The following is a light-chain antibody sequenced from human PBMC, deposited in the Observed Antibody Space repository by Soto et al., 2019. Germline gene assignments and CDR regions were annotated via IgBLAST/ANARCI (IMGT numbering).Light chain of an antibody. CDR1: SSDVGSSNL. J-gene: IGLJ1*01. CDR3: CSFARSTTFYA. Sequence: QSVLTQPASVSGSTGQSITISCSGTSSDVGSSNLVSWYQQHPGKAPKLIIFEGDRRPSGVSGRFSGSKSGNTASLTISGLQAEDEADYYCCSFARSTTFYAFGTGTKVTVL. CDR2: EGD. V-gene: IGLV2-23*01.